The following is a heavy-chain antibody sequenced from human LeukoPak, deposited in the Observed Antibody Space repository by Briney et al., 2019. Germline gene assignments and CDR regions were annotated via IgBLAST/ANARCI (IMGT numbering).Heavy chain of an antibody. CDR1: GYTFSTYW. V-gene: IGHV5-51*01. CDR3: ARRQGYSSRGNYYYYMDV. Sequence: GESLQISCKAPGYTFSTYWIGWVRPMPGKGLEWMGIIYPDDSDTRYSPSFQGQVTISADKSINTAYLQWSSLKASDTAIYYCARRQGYSSRGNYYYYMDVWGRGTTVTVSS. J-gene: IGHJ6*03. D-gene: IGHD3-10*01. CDR2: IYPDDSDT.